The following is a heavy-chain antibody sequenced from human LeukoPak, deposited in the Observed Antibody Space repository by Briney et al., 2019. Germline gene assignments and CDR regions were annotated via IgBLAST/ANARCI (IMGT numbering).Heavy chain of an antibody. D-gene: IGHD6-19*01. Sequence: GGSLRLSCAASGFTFSSYGMHWVRQAPGKGLEWVAVIWYDGSNKYYADSVKGRFTISRDNSKNTLYLQMNSLRAEDTAVYYCARDRDQYSSGWCVCDYWGQGTLVTVSS. CDR2: IWYDGSNK. CDR3: ARDRDQYSSGWCVCDY. J-gene: IGHJ4*02. CDR1: GFTFSSYG. V-gene: IGHV3-33*01.